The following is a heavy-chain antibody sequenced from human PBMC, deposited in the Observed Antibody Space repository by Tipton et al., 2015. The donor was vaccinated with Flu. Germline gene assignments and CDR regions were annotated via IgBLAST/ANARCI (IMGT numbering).Heavy chain of an antibody. J-gene: IGHJ3*01. D-gene: IGHD4-11*01. CDR3: ARHWDYIDSFDV. CDR1: GASITGYY. V-gene: IGHV4-59*08. Sequence: TLSLTCSVSGASITGYYCNWTRQSPEKGLEWLGFVYYTGTTNYNPSLKGRVSISLDTSKNQFSLTLTSVTAADTAVYYCARHWDYIDSFDVWGPGTAVTVSS. CDR2: VYYTGTT.